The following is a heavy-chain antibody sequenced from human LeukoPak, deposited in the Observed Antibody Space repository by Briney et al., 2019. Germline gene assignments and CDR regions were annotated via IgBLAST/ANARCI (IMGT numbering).Heavy chain of an antibody. CDR2: IIPIFDTA. CDR3: ARDGVGATKRGAFDY. V-gene: IGHV1-69*13. Sequence: ASVKVSCKASGYTFTSYGISWVRQAPGQGLEWMGGIIPIFDTANYAQKFQGRVTITADESTSTAYMELSSLKSEDTAVYYYARDGVGATKRGAFDYWGQGTLVTVSS. CDR1: GYTFTSYG. J-gene: IGHJ4*02. D-gene: IGHD1-26*01.